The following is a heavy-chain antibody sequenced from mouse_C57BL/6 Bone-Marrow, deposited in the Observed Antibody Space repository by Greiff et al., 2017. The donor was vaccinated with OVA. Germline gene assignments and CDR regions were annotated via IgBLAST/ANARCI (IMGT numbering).Heavy chain of an antibody. CDR1: GYTFTDYY. D-gene: IGHD1-1*01. CDR3: AYTYYYGSSYGYFDV. J-gene: IGHJ1*03. Sequence: EVQLQQSGPVLVKPGASVKMSCKASGYTFTDYYMNWVKQSHGKSLEWIGVINPYNGGTSYNQKFKGKATLTVDKSSSTAYMELNSLNSEDSAVYYCAYTYYYGSSYGYFDVWGTGTTVTVSS. CDR2: INPYNGGT. V-gene: IGHV1-19*01.